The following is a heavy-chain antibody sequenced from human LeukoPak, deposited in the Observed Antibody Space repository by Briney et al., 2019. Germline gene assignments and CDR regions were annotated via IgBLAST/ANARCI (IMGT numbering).Heavy chain of an antibody. CDR2: INTDTRGT. CDR3: ARAGAYRFDY. Sequence: GGSLRLSCAASGFTFTDYWMHWVRQAPGKGLVWVSIINTDTRGTYYADSVKGRSTISRDNAKNTLSLQMNSLRAEDTAVYYCARAGAYRFDYWGQGTLVTVSS. J-gene: IGHJ4*02. V-gene: IGHV3-74*01. D-gene: IGHD3-16*01. CDR1: GFTFTDYW.